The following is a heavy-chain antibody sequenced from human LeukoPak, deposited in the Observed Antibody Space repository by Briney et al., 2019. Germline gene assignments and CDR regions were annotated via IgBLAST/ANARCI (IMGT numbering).Heavy chain of an antibody. CDR3: AKDLFPRYSGYGSSFDY. Sequence: GASVKVSCKASGYTFTRHYMNWVRQAPGQGLEWMGKINPSSGGTGYAQKFQGRVTMTRDTSTSTVYMELTSLRSEDTAVYYCAKDLFPRYSGYGSSFDYWGQGTLVTVSS. J-gene: IGHJ4*02. D-gene: IGHD5-12*01. V-gene: IGHV1-46*01. CDR1: GYTFTRHY. CDR2: INPSSGGT.